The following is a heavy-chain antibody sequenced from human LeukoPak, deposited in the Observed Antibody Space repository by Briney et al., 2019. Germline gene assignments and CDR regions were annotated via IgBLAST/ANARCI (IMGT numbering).Heavy chain of an antibody. D-gene: IGHD2-8*01. CDR3: ARDYCTNGVCYRAHDAFDI. CDR1: GDSVSSNSAA. V-gene: IGHV6-1*01. CDR2: TYYRSKWYN. J-gene: IGHJ3*02. Sequence: SQTLSLTCAISGDSVSSNSAAWNWIGQSPSRGLEWLGRTYYRSKWYNDYAVSVKSRITIKPDTSKNQFSLQLNSVTPEDTAVYYSARDYCTNGVCYRAHDAFDIWGQGTMVTVSS.